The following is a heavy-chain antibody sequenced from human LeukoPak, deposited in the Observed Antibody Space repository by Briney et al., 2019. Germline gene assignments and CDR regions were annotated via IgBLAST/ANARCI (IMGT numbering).Heavy chain of an antibody. V-gene: IGHV3-9*01. CDR3: AKGAIIYGSRGIDFDY. D-gene: IGHD3-22*01. Sequence: GRSLRLSCAASGGPFSDHYRRWIRQAPGKGLEWVSGISWNSGSIAYADSVKGRFTIFRDNAKNYLYLQMNSLRAEDTALYYYAKGAIIYGSRGIDFDYWGQGTLVTVSS. J-gene: IGHJ4*02. CDR2: ISWNSGSI. CDR1: GGPFSDHY.